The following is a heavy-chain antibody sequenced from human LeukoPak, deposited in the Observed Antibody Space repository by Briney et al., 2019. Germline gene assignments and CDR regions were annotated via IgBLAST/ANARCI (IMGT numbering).Heavy chain of an antibody. CDR2: VYPGDSDA. J-gene: IGHJ4*02. V-gene: IGHV5-51*01. D-gene: IGHD6-25*01. CDR3: ARQHNSGFDY. CDR1: GYRFTTYW. Sequence: GESLKISCKGSGYRFTTYWIGWARQMPGKGLEWMGIVYPGDSDARYSPSFQGQVTFSADKSINTAYLQWTSLKPSDTAIYYCARQHNSGFDYWGQGTLVTVSS.